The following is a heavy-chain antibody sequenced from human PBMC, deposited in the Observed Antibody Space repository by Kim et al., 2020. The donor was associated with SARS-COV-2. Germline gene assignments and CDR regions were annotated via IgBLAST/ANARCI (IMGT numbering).Heavy chain of an antibody. V-gene: IGHV4-39*01. J-gene: IGHJ6*02. CDR3: ARHNNGMDV. CDR2: GRT. Sequence: GRTYYYPSRKSRLTMSKDTSKNQFSLKVNSVTAADTAVYYCARHNNGMDVWGQGTTVTVSS.